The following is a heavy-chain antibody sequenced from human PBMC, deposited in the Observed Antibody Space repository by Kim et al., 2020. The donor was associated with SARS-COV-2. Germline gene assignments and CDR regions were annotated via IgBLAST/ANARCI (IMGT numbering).Heavy chain of an antibody. CDR3: ANLHITMVREVPFMDV. Sequence: GGSLRLSCAASGFTFSSYGMHWVRQAPGKGLEWVAVISYDGSNKYYADSVKGRFTISRDNSKNTLYLQMNSLRAEDTAVYYCANLHITMVREVPFMDVWGQGTTVTVSS. CDR1: GFTFSSYG. D-gene: IGHD3-10*01. CDR2: ISYDGSNK. V-gene: IGHV3-30*18. J-gene: IGHJ6*02.